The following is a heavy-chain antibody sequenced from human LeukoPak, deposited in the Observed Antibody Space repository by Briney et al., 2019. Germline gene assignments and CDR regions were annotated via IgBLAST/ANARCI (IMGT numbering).Heavy chain of an antibody. CDR2: INSDGSST. D-gene: IGHD5-24*01. Sequence: GGSLRLSCAASGFTFSSYWMHWVRQAPGKGLVWVSRINSDGSSTSYADSVKGRFTISRANAKNTLYLQMNSLRAEDTAVYYCASARGRDGYDYWGQGTLVTVSS. CDR1: GFTFSSYW. J-gene: IGHJ4*02. V-gene: IGHV3-74*01. CDR3: ASARGRDGYDY.